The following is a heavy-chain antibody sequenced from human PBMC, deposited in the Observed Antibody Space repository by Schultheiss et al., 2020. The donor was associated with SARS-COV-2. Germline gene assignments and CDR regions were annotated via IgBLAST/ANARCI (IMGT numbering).Heavy chain of an antibody. CDR3: TSNRAVAADY. CDR1: GFTFSSYE. Sequence: WGSLRLSCAASGFTFSSYEMNWVRQAPGKGLEWVSYISSSGSYIYYADSVKGRFTISRDNAKNSLYLQMNSLRAEDTAVYYCTSNRAVAADYWGQGTLVTVSS. D-gene: IGHD6-19*01. CDR2: ISSSGSYI. V-gene: IGHV3-21*05. J-gene: IGHJ4*02.